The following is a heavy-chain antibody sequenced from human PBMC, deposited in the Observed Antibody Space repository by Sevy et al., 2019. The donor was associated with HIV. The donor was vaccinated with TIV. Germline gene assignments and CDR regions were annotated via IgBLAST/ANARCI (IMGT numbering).Heavy chain of an antibody. CDR3: ARVGIAVAGRADYYYYYGMDV. CDR1: GGTFSSYA. D-gene: IGHD6-19*01. V-gene: IGHV1-69*13. CDR2: IIPIFGTA. Sequence: ASVKVSCKASGGTFSSYAISWVRQAPGQGLEWMGGIIPIFGTANYAQKFQGRVTITADESTSTAYMELSSRRSEDTAVYYCARVGIAVAGRADYYYYYGMDVWGQGTTVTVSS. J-gene: IGHJ6*02.